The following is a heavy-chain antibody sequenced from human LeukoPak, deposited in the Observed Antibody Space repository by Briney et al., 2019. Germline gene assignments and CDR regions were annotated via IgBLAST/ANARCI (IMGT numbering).Heavy chain of an antibody. J-gene: IGHJ4*02. V-gene: IGHV3-23*01. CDR2: ISGSGGST. CDR3: ARGRDYAGIAAMYDH. D-gene: IGHD4-23*01. CDR1: GFTFSSYA. Sequence: GGSLRLSCAASGFTFSSYAMSWVRQAPGKGLEWVSAISGSGGSTYYADSVKGRFHISRDNVKNLLYLQMNSLRADDTAVYYCARGRDYAGIAAMYDHWGQGMLVTVSS.